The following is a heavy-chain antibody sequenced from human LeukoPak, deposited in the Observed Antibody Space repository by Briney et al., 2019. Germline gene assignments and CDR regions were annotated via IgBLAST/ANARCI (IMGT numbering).Heavy chain of an antibody. Sequence: GASVTVSCKASGGTFSSYAISWVRQAPGQGLEWMGGIIPIFGTANYAQKLQGRVTITTDESTSTAYMELSSLRSEDTAVYYCAKKLAYGDYVYAFDIWGQGTMVTVPS. V-gene: IGHV1-69*05. CDR2: IIPIFGTA. CDR3: AKKLAYGDYVYAFDI. CDR1: GGTFSSYA. D-gene: IGHD4-17*01. J-gene: IGHJ3*02.